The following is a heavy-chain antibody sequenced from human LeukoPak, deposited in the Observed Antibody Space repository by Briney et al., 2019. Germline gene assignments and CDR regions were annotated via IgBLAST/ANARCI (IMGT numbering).Heavy chain of an antibody. D-gene: IGHD5-18*01. V-gene: IGHV3-74*01. CDR2: INTDGSST. Sequence: GGSLRLSCAASGFTFSSYWMNWVRQAPGEGLLWVSRINTDGSSTSYADSVKGRFTISRDNAKYSLYLQVNSLRAEDTAVYYCARLTGVVNAFDYWGQGTLVTVSS. J-gene: IGHJ4*02. CDR1: GFTFSSYW. CDR3: ARLTGVVNAFDY.